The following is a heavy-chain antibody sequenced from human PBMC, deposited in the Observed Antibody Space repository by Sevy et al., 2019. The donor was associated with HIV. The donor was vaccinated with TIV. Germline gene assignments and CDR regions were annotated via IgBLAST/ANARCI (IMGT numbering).Heavy chain of an antibody. Sequence: SETLSLTCTVSGGSIRRDYWSWIRQPPGKGLEWIGYINYSGSTNYNPSLKSRVTISVDTSKNQISLKLSSVTAADTAVYYCARSRGYFDYWGQGTLVTVSS. CDR2: INYSGST. J-gene: IGHJ4*02. CDR1: GGSIRRDY. D-gene: IGHD2-2*01. V-gene: IGHV4-59*01. CDR3: ARSRGYFDY.